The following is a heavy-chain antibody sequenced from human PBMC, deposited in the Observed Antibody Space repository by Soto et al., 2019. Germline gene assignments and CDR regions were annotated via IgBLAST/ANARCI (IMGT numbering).Heavy chain of an antibody. J-gene: IGHJ5*02. CDR1: GGSFSGYY. CDR2: INHSGST. D-gene: IGHD3-22*01. CDR3: ARDAAYYYDSSGYYWFDP. V-gene: IGHV4-34*01. Sequence: PSETLSLTCAVYGGSFSGYYWSWIRQPPGKGLEWIGEINHSGSTNYNPSLKSRVTISVDTSKNQFSLKLSSVTAADTAVYYCARDAAYYYDSSGYYWFDPWGQGTLVTVSS.